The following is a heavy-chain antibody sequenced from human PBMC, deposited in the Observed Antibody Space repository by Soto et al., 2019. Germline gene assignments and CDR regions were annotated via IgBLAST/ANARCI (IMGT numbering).Heavy chain of an antibody. CDR3: ARDKDRQRLGGNYYYGIDV. Sequence: QVQLVQSGAEVKKPGSSVTVSCKASGGTFGNSAISWLRQAPGQGPAWMGGIIPMFTTPDYAKKFQGRVKITADESTSTAYMALTSLRSEDTGVYYCARDKDRQRLGGNYYYGIDVWGQGTTVTVSS. V-gene: IGHV1-69*12. J-gene: IGHJ6*02. CDR1: GGTFGNSA. CDR2: IIPMFTTP. D-gene: IGHD5-12*01.